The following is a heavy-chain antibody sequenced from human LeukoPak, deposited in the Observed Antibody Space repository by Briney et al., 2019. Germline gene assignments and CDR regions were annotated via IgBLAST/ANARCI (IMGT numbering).Heavy chain of an antibody. CDR1: GYSFASYW. V-gene: IGHV5-51*01. J-gene: IGHJ4*02. Sequence: GESLKISCKGSGYSFASYWIGWVRQMPGKGLEWMGIIYPGDSDTRYSPSFQGQVTISADKSISTAYLQWSSLKASDTAMYYCARHPNVRNDPFDYWGQGTLVTVSS. D-gene: IGHD1-1*01. CDR3: ARHPNVRNDPFDY. CDR2: IYPGDSDT.